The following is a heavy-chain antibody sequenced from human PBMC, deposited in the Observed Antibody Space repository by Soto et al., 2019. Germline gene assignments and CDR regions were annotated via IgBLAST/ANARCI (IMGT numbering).Heavy chain of an antibody. CDR2: IIPIFGTA. J-gene: IGHJ5*02. Sequence: ASVKVSCKASGGTFSSYAISWVRQAPGQGLEWMGGIIPIFGTANYAQKFQGRVTITADESTSTAYMELSSLRSEDTAVYYRARGRYSYGYGWFDPWGQGTLVTVS. CDR3: ARGRYSYGYGWFDP. D-gene: IGHD5-18*01. V-gene: IGHV1-69*13. CDR1: GGTFSSYA.